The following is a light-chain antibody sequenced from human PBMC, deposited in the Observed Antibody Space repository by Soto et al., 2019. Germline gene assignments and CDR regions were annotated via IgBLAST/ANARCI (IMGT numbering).Light chain of an antibody. J-gene: IGLJ3*02. CDR1: SSDVGAYNY. CDR3: SSYTSSSPWV. CDR2: EVT. V-gene: IGLV2-8*01. Sequence: QSVLTQPPSASGSPGQSVTISCTGTSSDVGAYNYVSWYQQHPGKAPKLMIYEVTKRPSGVPDRFSGSKSGNTASLTISGLQAEDEADYYCSSYTSSSPWVFGGGTKLTVL.